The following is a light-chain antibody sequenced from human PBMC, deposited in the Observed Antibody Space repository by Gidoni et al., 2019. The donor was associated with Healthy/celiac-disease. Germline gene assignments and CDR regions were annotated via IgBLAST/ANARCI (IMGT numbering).Light chain of an antibody. CDR2: DAS. J-gene: IGKJ3*01. V-gene: IGKV3-11*01. CDR1: QSVSSD. CDR3: QQRSNSIFT. Sequence: EIVLTHSPATLSLSPGERATLSCRASQSVSSDLAWYQQKPGQAPRLLIYDASNRATGIPARFSGSGSGTDFTLTISSLEPEDFAVYYCQQRSNSIFTFGHGTKVDIK.